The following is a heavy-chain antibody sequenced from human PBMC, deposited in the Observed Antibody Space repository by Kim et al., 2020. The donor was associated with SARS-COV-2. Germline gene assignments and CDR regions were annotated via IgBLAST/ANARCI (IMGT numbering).Heavy chain of an antibody. Sequence: EASVKVRFTISRDNSKNRLYLQRNSLRAEDTAVYYCARDSDFWSGYYMDVWGKGTTVTVSS. V-gene: IGHV3-33*01. D-gene: IGHD3-3*01. CDR3: ARDSDFWSGYYMDV. J-gene: IGHJ6*03.